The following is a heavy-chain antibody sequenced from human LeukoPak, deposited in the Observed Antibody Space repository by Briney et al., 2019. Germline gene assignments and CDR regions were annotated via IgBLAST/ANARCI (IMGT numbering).Heavy chain of an antibody. CDR1: GYPVRSSYY. D-gene: IGHD3-22*01. Sequence: PSETLSLTCTISGYPVRSSYYCCCIRQPPGKGLEWIGSIYHRGSTYYNPSLKSRVTISVDTSKNQFSLNLSSVTAADTAVYYCAQYDSSGYYCTYWGQGTLVTVSS. V-gene: IGHV4-38-2*02. CDR2: IYHRGST. J-gene: IGHJ4*02. CDR3: AQYDSSGYYCTY.